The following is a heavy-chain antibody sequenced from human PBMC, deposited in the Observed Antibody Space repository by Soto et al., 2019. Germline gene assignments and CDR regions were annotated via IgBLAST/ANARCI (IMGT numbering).Heavy chain of an antibody. CDR3: ARMGYCSSTSCYAIPNWFDP. V-gene: IGHV2-26*01. CDR1: GFSLSNARMG. J-gene: IGHJ5*02. D-gene: IGHD2-2*01. Sequence: QVTLKESGPVLVKPTETLTLTCTVSGFSLSNARMGVSWIRQPPGKALEWLAHIFSNDEKSYSTSLKSRLTISTDTSKSQVVLTMTSMDPVDTATYYCARMGYCSSTSCYAIPNWFDPWGQGTLVTVSS. CDR2: IFSNDEK.